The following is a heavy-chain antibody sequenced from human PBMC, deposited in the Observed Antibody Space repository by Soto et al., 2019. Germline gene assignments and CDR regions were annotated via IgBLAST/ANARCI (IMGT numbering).Heavy chain of an antibody. CDR1: GFTFSSYN. J-gene: IGHJ4*02. V-gene: IGHV3-48*02. D-gene: IGHD2-21*01. CDR3: AKEKQPCTDTTCYSGPFDS. Sequence: TGGSLRLSCAASGFTFSSYNMNWVRQAPGKGLEWLSYITSKGSTRKYADSVKGRFTVSRDNAKNSLYLQLSSLRDEDTAVYYCAKEKQPCTDTTCYSGPFDSWGQGTLVTVSS. CDR2: ITSKGSTR.